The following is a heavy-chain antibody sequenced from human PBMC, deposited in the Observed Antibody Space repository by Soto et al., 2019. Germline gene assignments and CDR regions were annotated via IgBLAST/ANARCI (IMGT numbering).Heavy chain of an antibody. V-gene: IGHV3-23*01. Sequence: GGSLRLSCAASGFTFSSYAMSWVRQAPGKGLEWVSAISGSGGSTYYADSVKGRFTISRDNSKNTLYLQMNSLRAEDTAVYYCAKMIVVVIGGMDVWGQATTVTVSS. CDR1: GFTFSSYA. CDR2: ISGSGGST. D-gene: IGHD3-22*01. J-gene: IGHJ6*02. CDR3: AKMIVVVIGGMDV.